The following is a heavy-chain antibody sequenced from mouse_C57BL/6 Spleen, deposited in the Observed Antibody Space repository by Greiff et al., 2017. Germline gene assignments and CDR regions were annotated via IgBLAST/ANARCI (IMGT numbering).Heavy chain of an antibody. V-gene: IGHV1-81*01. D-gene: IGHD1-1*01. CDR2: IYPRSGNT. CDR3: ARNYGSSYGVFDY. CDR1: GYTFTSYG. J-gene: IGHJ2*01. Sequence: QVQLQQSGAELARPGASVKLSCKASGYTFTSYGISWVKQRTGQGLEWIGEIYPRSGNTYYNEKFKGKATLTADKSSSTAYMELRSLTSEDSAVYFWARNYGSSYGVFDYWGQGTTLTVSS.